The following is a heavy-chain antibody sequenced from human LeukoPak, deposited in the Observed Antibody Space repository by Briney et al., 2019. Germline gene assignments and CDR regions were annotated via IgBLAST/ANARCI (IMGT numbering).Heavy chain of an antibody. CDR2: IWYDGSNK. V-gene: IGHV3-33*01. CDR3: ARGGPIRIASSGSYFDY. CDR1: GFTFSSYG. D-gene: IGHD6-19*01. Sequence: GGSLRLSCAASGFTFSSYGMHWVRQATGKGLEWVAVIWYDGSNKYYADSVKGRFTISRDNSKNTLYLQMNSLRAEDTAVYYCARGGPIRIASSGSYFDYWGQGTLVTVSS. J-gene: IGHJ4*02.